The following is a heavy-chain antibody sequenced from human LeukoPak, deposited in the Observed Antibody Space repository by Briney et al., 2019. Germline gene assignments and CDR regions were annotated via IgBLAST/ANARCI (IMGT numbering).Heavy chain of an antibody. CDR1: GGSFSSYA. CDR2: IIPIFGTA. Sequence: VASVKVSCKASGGSFSSYAISWVRQAPGQGLEWMGGIIPIFGTANYAQKFQGRVTITTDESTSTAYMELSSLRSEDTAVYYCATRDGYNIGGAFDIWGQGTVVTVSS. J-gene: IGHJ3*02. D-gene: IGHD5-24*01. V-gene: IGHV1-69*05. CDR3: ATRDGYNIGGAFDI.